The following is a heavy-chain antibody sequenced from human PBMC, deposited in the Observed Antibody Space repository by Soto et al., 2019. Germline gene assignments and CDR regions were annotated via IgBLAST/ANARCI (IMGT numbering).Heavy chain of an antibody. CDR2: IIPIFGTA. CDR3: ATRPLPVNYYYYYGMDV. CDR1: GGTFSSYA. V-gene: IGHV1-69*13. D-gene: IGHD3-22*01. Sequence: GASVKVSCKASGGTFSSYAISWVRQAPGQGLEWMGGIIPIFGTANYAQKFQGRVTITADESTSTAYMELSSLRSEDTAVYYCATRPLPVNYYYYYGMDVWGQGTTVTVSS. J-gene: IGHJ6*02.